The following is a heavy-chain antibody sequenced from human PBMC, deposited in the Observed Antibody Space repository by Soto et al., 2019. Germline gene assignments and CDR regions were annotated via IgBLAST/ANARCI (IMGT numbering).Heavy chain of an antibody. D-gene: IGHD6-13*01. Sequence: QVQLVESGGGVVQPGRSLRLSCAASGFTFSSYGMHWVRQAPGKGLEWVAVISYDGSNKYYADSVKGRFTISRDNSKNTLYLQMNSLRAEDTAVYYWAKDGQQLGNFDYWGQGTLVTVSS. CDR1: GFTFSSYG. V-gene: IGHV3-30*18. J-gene: IGHJ4*02. CDR2: ISYDGSNK. CDR3: AKDGQQLGNFDY.